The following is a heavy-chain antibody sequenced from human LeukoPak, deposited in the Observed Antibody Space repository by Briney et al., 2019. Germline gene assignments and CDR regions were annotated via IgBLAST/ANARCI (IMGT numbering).Heavy chain of an antibody. V-gene: IGHV1-8*01. D-gene: IGHD1-26*01. CDR2: MNPNSGNT. CDR1: GYSFTSYD. CDR3: ARVNGAVDY. J-gene: IGHJ4*02. Sequence: ASVKVSCKASGYSFTSYDINWVRQATGQGLEWMGWMNPNSGNTGYAQKFQGRVTMTMDPSISTAHMELSSLRSEDTAVYYCARVNGAVDYWGQGTLVTVSS.